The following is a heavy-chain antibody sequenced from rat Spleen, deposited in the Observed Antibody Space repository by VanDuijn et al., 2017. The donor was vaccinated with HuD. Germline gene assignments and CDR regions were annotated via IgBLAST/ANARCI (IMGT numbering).Heavy chain of an antibody. CDR2: ISTAGGNT. Sequence: EVQLVESGGGLVQPGRSMKLSCAASGLSFSNYDMAWVRQTPAKGLEWVASISTAGGNTFYRGSVRGRFTISRDNVKSTLYLQGNSLTSEDTATYYCVRDVGARLDYWGQGVMVTVSS. CDR3: VRDVGARLDY. D-gene: IGHD5-1*01. V-gene: IGHV5-25*01. J-gene: IGHJ2*01. CDR1: GLSFSNYD.